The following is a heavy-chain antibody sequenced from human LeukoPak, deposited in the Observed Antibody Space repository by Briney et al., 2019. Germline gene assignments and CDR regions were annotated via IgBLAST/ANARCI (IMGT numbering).Heavy chain of an antibody. Sequence: ASVKVSCKASGYTFTGYYMHWVRQAPGQGLEWMGWINPNSGGTNYAQKFQGRVTMTRDTSISTAYMELSRLRSDDTAVYYCARESKFRNWSYAPGNWFDPWGQGTLVTVSS. V-gene: IGHV1-2*02. J-gene: IGHJ5*02. CDR2: INPNSGGT. CDR1: GYTFTGYY. D-gene: IGHD1-7*01. CDR3: ARESKFRNWSYAPGNWFDP.